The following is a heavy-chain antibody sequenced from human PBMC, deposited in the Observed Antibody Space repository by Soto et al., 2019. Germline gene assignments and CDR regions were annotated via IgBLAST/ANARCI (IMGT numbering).Heavy chain of an antibody. Sequence: GGSLRLSCAASGFTFSSYAMHWVRQAPGKGLEWVAVISYDGSNKYYADSVKGRFTISRDNSKNTLYLQMNSLRAEDTAVYYCARDLIRQWAGNFDYWGQGTLVTVSS. J-gene: IGHJ4*02. CDR2: ISYDGSNK. D-gene: IGHD6-19*01. CDR1: GFTFSSYA. V-gene: IGHV3-30-3*01. CDR3: ARDLIRQWAGNFDY.